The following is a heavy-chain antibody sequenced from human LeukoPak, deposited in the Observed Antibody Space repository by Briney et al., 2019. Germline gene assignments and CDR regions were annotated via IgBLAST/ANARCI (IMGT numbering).Heavy chain of an antibody. D-gene: IGHD1-26*01. V-gene: IGHV3-21*01. Sequence: GGSLRLSCAASGFTFTSYNMNWVRQAPGKGLEWVSSISTSSSYIYYADSVKGRFTISRDNAKNSLYLQMNSLRAEDTAVYYCARYHATGNWFDPRGQGTLVTVSS. CDR1: GFTFTSYN. J-gene: IGHJ5*02. CDR2: ISTSSSYI. CDR3: ARYHATGNWFDP.